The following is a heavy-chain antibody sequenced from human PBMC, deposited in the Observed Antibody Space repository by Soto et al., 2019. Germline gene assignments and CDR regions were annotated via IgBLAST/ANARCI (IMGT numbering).Heavy chain of an antibody. CDR3: ARHFRDAYYFDY. D-gene: IGHD2-2*01. CDR1: GGSISRYY. Sequence: PSETLSLTCTVSGGSISRYYWSWIRQPPGKGLEWIGYFSYGGGTNNSPSLKSRATISGDTSKNQFSLNLSSVTAADTAVYYCARHFRDAYYFDYWGQGTLVTVSS. CDR2: FSYGGGT. V-gene: IGHV4-59*08. J-gene: IGHJ4*02.